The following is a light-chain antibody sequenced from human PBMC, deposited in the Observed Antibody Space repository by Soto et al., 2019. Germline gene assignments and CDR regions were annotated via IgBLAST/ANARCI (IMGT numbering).Light chain of an antibody. V-gene: IGLV1-51*01. CDR3: GTWDSSLSAVV. Sequence: QSVLTQPPSVSAAPGQKVTISCSGSSSSIENNYVSWYQQLPGTAPKLLIYDNNKRPSGIPDRFSGSKSGTSATLGITGLQTGDEADYYCGTWDSSLSAVVFGGGTQLTVL. CDR2: DNN. J-gene: IGLJ2*01. CDR1: SSSIENNY.